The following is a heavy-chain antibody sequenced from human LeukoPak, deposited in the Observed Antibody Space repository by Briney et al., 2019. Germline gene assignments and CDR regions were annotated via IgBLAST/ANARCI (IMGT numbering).Heavy chain of an antibody. V-gene: IGHV1-69*13. D-gene: IGHD1-1*01. CDR1: GYTFTSYA. CDR2: IIPIFGTA. CDR3: ARVELERTPYFDY. J-gene: IGHJ4*02. Sequence: SVKVSCKASGYTFTSYAMNWVRQAPGQGLEWMGGIIPIFGTANYAQKFQGRVTITADESTSTAYMELSSLRSEDTAVYYCARVELERTPYFDYWGQGTLVTVSS.